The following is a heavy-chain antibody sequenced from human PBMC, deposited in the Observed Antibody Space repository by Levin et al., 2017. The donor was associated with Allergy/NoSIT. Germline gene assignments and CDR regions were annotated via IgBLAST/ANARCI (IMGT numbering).Heavy chain of an antibody. V-gene: IGHV3-48*01. Sequence: GGSLRLSCAASGFTFSDYGMNWVRQAPGKGLEWISYISSRGTTIFYADSVKGRFTISRDDAKNSLFLHMKSLRVDDTAIYYCASYTTLGEWGQGTRVTVSS. CDR1: GFTFSDYG. CDR2: ISSRGTTI. CDR3: ASYTTLGE. J-gene: IGHJ4*02. D-gene: IGHD1-1*01.